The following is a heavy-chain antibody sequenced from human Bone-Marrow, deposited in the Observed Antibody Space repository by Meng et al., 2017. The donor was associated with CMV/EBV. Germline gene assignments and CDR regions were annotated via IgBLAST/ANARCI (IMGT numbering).Heavy chain of an antibody. CDR1: GGSISSSSYY. J-gene: IGHJ5*02. CDR3: ARDGEDP. Sequence: LSRTGTVSGGSISSSSYYWGWIRQPPGKGLEWIGSIYYSGSTYYNPSLKSRVTISVDTSKNQFSLKLSSVTAADTAVYYCARDGEDPWGQGTLVTVSS. V-gene: IGHV4-39*07. CDR2: IYYSGST.